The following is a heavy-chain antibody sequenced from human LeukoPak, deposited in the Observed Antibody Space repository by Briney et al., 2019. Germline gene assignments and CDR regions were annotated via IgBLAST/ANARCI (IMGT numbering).Heavy chain of an antibody. V-gene: IGHV3-7*01. J-gene: IGHJ4*02. D-gene: IGHD2-8*02. Sequence: GGSLRLSCAASGFTFSNYWMSWVRQAPGKGLQWVANIKQDGSKKYYVDSVKGRFTVSRDNAKNSLYLQMNSLRAEDTAVYYCARDTGGIPLDYWGQGTLVTVSS. CDR2: IKQDGSKK. CDR1: GFTFSNYW. CDR3: ARDTGGIPLDY.